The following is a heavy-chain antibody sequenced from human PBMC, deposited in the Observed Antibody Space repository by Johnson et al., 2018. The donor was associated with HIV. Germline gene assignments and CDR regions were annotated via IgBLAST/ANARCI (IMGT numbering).Heavy chain of an antibody. Sequence: QEQLVESGGGVVQPGGSLRLSCAASGFTFSSYGMHWVRQAPGKGLQWVAFIRYDGSNKYYADSVKGRFTMSRDNSKNTLYLQMKSLRAEDTAIYYCAKDDNLGVWYSDAFDIWGQGTVVTVSS. V-gene: IGHV3-30*02. J-gene: IGHJ3*02. CDR2: IRYDGSNK. D-gene: IGHD2-21*02. CDR3: AKDDNLGVWYSDAFDI. CDR1: GFTFSSYG.